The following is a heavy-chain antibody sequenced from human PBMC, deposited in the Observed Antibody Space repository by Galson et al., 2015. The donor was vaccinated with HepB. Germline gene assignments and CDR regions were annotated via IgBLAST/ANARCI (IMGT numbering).Heavy chain of an antibody. CDR1: GFTFSTYA. D-gene: IGHD3-10*01. V-gene: IGHV3-23*01. CDR2: ISESGGGT. CDR3: AKGSGSNSIFDY. J-gene: IGHJ4*02. Sequence: SLRLSCAASGFTFSTYAMTWVRQAPGKGLEWVSRISESGGGTYYADSVEGRFTISRDNSKNTLYLQMNSLRAEDTAVYYCAKGSGSNSIFDYWGQGTLVTVSS.